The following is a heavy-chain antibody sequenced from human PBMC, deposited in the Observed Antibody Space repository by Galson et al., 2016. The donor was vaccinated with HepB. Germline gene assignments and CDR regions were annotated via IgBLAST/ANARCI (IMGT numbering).Heavy chain of an antibody. J-gene: IGHJ4*02. CDR1: GDSVSSNSAA. V-gene: IGHV6-1*01. Sequence: CAISGDSVSSNSAAWNWIRQSPSRGLEWLGRTYYRSKWYNDYAVSVKSRININPDTSKNQFSLQLNSVLPKDTAVYYCSTGPGGGYVEGVWGQGTLVTVSS. D-gene: IGHD3-16*01. CDR2: TYYRSKWYN. CDR3: STGPGGGYVEGV.